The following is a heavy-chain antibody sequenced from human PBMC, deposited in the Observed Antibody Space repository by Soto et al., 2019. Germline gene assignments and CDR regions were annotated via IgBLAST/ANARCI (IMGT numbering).Heavy chain of an antibody. CDR1: GFSFSDYY. CDR3: AREVDRALVGSPHYFDY. Sequence: PGGSLRLSCAASGFSFSDYYMTWIRQAPGQGLEWVSYISSRSGTIFYADSVKGRFTLSRDNSKNSMYLQMNSLRAEDTAVYYCAREVDRALVGSPHYFDYWGQGTLLTVSS. CDR2: ISSRSGTI. J-gene: IGHJ4*01. V-gene: IGHV3-11*01. D-gene: IGHD5-18*01.